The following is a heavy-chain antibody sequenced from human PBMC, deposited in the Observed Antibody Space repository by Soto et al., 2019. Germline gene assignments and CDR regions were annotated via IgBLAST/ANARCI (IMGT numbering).Heavy chain of an antibody. Sequence: GGSLRLSCEASGFIFSSYAMNWVRQAPGKRLQWVSSITGSSDYTSYIASVKGRFTISRDNSKNTLYLQMNSLRAEDTAVYFWAKGQTTGAHYAFDYWSQGPLVTVSS. CDR1: GFIFSSYA. J-gene: IGHJ4*02. D-gene: IGHD2-8*02. V-gene: IGHV3-23*01. CDR2: ITGSSDYT. CDR3: AKGQTTGAHYAFDY.